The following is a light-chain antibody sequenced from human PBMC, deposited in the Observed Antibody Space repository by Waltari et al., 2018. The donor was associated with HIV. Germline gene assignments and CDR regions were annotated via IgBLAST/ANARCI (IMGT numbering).Light chain of an antibody. CDR3: QSYDSSLSAWV. J-gene: IGLJ3*02. Sequence: QPVLTQPPSVSGAPGLGVTVSCTGSGSTIGAGYDVHWYQQLPGTAPKLLIYGNINRPSGVPDRFSASKSGTSASLAITGLQPEDEADYYCQSYDSSLSAWVFGGGTKLTVL. V-gene: IGLV1-40*01. CDR1: GSTIGAGYD. CDR2: GNI.